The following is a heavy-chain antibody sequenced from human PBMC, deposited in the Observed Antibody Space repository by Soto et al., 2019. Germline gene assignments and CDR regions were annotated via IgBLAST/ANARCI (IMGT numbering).Heavy chain of an antibody. D-gene: IGHD2-15*01. V-gene: IGHV3-23*01. CDR1: GFTFSSYA. J-gene: IGHJ4*02. CDR3: AKDRRCGSHLNSEFDY. Sequence: EVQLLESGGGLVQPGGSLRLSCAASGFTFSSYAMSWVRQAPGKGLEWVSAISGSGGSTYYADSVKGRFTISRDNSKNTLYLQMNSLRAEDTAVYYCAKDRRCGSHLNSEFDYWGQGTLVTVSS. CDR2: ISGSGGST.